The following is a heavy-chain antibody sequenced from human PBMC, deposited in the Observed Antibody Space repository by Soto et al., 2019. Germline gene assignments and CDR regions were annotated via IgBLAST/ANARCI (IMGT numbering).Heavy chain of an antibody. Sequence: GSLRLSCAASGFTFSSYGMHWVRQAPGKGLEWVAVISYDGSNKYYADSVKGRFTISRDNSKNTLYLQMNSLRAEDTAVYYCAKDPPSGSSDAFDIWGQGTMVTVSS. D-gene: IGHD1-26*01. CDR2: ISYDGSNK. J-gene: IGHJ3*02. CDR1: GFTFSSYG. V-gene: IGHV3-30*18. CDR3: AKDPPSGSSDAFDI.